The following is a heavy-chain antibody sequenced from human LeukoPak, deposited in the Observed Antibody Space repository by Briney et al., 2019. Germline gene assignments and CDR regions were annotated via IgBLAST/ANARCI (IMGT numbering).Heavy chain of an antibody. CDR3: ARDSLSGAAAGGFDY. D-gene: IGHD6-13*01. CDR1: GYTFTGYY. J-gene: IGHJ4*02. CDR2: INPNSGGT. Sequence: GASVKDSCKASGYTFTGYYMHWVRQAPGQGLEWMGWINPNSGGTNYAQKFQGRVTMTRDTSISTAYMELSRLRSDDTAVYYCARDSLSGAAAGGFDYWGQGTLVTVSS. V-gene: IGHV1-2*02.